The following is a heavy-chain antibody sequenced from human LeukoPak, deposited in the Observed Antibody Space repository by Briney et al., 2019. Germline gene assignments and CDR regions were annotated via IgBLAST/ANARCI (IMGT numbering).Heavy chain of an antibody. CDR2: IYYSGST. CDR3: AGHYDILTDSRYFDY. Sequence: SETLSLTCTVSGGSISSSSYYWGWIRQPPGKGLEWIGSIYYSGSTYYNPSLKSRVTISIDTSKNQFSLKLSSVTAADTAVYYCAGHYDILTDSRYFDYWSQGTLVTVSS. D-gene: IGHD3-9*01. J-gene: IGHJ4*02. CDR1: GGSISSSSYY. V-gene: IGHV4-39*01.